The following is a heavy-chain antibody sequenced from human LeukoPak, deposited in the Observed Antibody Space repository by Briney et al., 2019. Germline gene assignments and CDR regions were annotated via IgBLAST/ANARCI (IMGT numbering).Heavy chain of an antibody. J-gene: IGHJ4*02. D-gene: IGHD5-24*01. CDR2: VYNSGGST. CDR1: ADSFSAHD. Sequence: SETLSLTRIVSADSFSAHDWGWVRQPPGKGLEWIGYVYNSGGSTNYSPSLTSRVSISEDTSKKEVSLKLTSVTAADAAVYYCAKVGRDGYSYGFVDFWGEGTLVIVSS. CDR3: AKVGRDGYSYGFVDF. V-gene: IGHV4-59*11.